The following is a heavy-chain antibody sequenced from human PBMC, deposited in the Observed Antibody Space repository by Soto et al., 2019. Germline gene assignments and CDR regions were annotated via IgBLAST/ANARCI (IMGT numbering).Heavy chain of an antibody. D-gene: IGHD4-17*01. V-gene: IGHV3-48*01. J-gene: IGHJ3*02. CDR1: GFTFSSYS. CDR2: ISSSSSTI. Sequence: GGSLRLSCAASGFTFSSYSMNWVRQAPGKGLEWVSYISSSSSTIYYADSVKGRFTISRDNAKNSLYLQMNSLRAEDTAVYYCARFQDYGEPRSAFEIWGQGTMVTVS. CDR3: ARFQDYGEPRSAFEI.